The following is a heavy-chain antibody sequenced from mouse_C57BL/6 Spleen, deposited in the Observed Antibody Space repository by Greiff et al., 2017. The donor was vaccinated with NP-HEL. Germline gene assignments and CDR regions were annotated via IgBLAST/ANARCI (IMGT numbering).Heavy chain of an antibody. D-gene: IGHD2-4*01. Sequence: ESGPGLVKPSQSLSLTCSVTGYSITSGYYWNWFRQFPGNKLEWMGYISYDGSNNYNPSLKNRISITRDTSKNQFFLKLNSVTTEDTATYYCARYDYDVTWFAYWGQGTLVTVSA. CDR2: ISYDGSN. CDR3: ARYDYDVTWFAY. J-gene: IGHJ3*01. V-gene: IGHV3-6*01. CDR1: GYSITSGYY.